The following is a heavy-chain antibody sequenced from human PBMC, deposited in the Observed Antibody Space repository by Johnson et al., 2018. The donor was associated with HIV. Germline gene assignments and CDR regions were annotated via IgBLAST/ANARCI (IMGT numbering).Heavy chain of an antibody. D-gene: IGHD5-24*01. CDR3: AREGGDGYSPSAFDI. CDR1: GFTFSQFA. Sequence: QVQLVESGGGVVQPGRSLRLSCAASGFTFSQFAMHWVRQAPGKGLEWVAVISYDGSNKYYADSVKGRFTISRDNSKNTLYLQMNSLRAEDTAVYYCAREGGDGYSPSAFDIWGQGTMVTVSS. CDR2: ISYDGSNK. V-gene: IGHV3-30-3*01. J-gene: IGHJ3*02.